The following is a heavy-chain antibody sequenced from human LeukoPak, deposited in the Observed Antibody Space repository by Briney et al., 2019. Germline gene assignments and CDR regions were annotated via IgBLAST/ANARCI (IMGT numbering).Heavy chain of an antibody. J-gene: IGHJ4*02. Sequence: GGSLRLSCAASGFTVSSNYMSWVRRAPGKGLEWVANIKQDGSEKYYVDSVKGRFTISRDNAKNSLYLQMNSLRAEDTAVYYCARAGRGPDFWSGYEDYWGQGTLVTVSS. D-gene: IGHD3-3*01. CDR3: ARAGRGPDFWSGYEDY. V-gene: IGHV3-7*01. CDR2: IKQDGSEK. CDR1: GFTVSSNY.